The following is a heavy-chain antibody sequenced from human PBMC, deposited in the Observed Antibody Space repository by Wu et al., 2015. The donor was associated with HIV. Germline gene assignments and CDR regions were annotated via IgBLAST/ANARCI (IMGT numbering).Heavy chain of an antibody. J-gene: IGHJ3*02. D-gene: IGHD6-13*01. CDR1: GDTFNFYA. CDR3: ARDYSSSWEAFDI. CDR2: IVPVLGIA. Sequence: QVQLVQSGAEVKKPGSSVKVSCKTSGDTFNFYALNWVRQAPGQGLEWMGRIVPVLGIANYAQIFKGRFTMTADRFTNTAYMELSSLRSDDTAVYYCARDYSSSWEAFDIWGQGTMVTVSS. V-gene: IGHV1-69*04.